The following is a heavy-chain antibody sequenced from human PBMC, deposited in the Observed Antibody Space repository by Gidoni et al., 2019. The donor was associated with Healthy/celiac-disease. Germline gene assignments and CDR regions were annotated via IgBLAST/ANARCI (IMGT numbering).Heavy chain of an antibody. J-gene: IGHJ4*02. Sequence: QVQLQESGPGLVKPSQTLSLTCTVSGGSISSVDYYWRWIRQPPGKGLEWIGYIYYSGSTYYNPSLKSRVTISVDTSKNQFSLKLSSVTAADTAVYYCAREDGKTNYYYDSSGYYLPADVDYWGQGTLVTVSS. D-gene: IGHD3-22*01. CDR3: AREDGKTNYYYDSSGYYLPADVDY. CDR2: IYYSGST. V-gene: IGHV4-30-4*01. CDR1: GGSISSVDYY.